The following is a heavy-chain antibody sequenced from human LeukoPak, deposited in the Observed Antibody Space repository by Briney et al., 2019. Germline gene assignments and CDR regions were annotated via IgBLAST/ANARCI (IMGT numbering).Heavy chain of an antibody. CDR1: GFTFSSYG. CDR2: IRYDGSNK. V-gene: IGHV3-30*02. D-gene: IGHD6-6*01. J-gene: IGHJ3*02. Sequence: GRSLRLSCAASGFTFSSYGMHWVRQAPGKGLEWVAFIRYDGSNKYYADSVKGRFTISRDNSKNTLYLQMNSLRAEDTAVYYCAKRDAYSSSSSLGAFDIWGQGTMVTVSS. CDR3: AKRDAYSSSSSLGAFDI.